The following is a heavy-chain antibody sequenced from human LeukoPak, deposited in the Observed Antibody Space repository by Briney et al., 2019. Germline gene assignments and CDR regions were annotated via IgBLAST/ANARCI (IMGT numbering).Heavy chain of an antibody. CDR2: IRSKANSYAT. Sequence: GGSLRLPCAASGFTFSGSAMHWVRQATGKGLEWVVRIRSKANSYATAYAASVKGRFTISRDDSKNTAYLQMNSLKTEDTAMYYCTRFVDTSMVTFYDYWGQGTLVTVSS. V-gene: IGHV3-73*01. D-gene: IGHD5-18*01. CDR3: TRFVDTSMVTFYDY. J-gene: IGHJ4*02. CDR1: GFTFSGSA.